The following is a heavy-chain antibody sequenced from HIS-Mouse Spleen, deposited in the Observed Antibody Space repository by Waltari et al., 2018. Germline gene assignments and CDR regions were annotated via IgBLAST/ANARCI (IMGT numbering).Heavy chain of an antibody. D-gene: IGHD6-13*01. V-gene: IGHV3-74*01. CDR2: MNSDGSST. J-gene: IGHJ2*01. CDR3: AREIPYSSSWYDWYFDL. Sequence: EVQLVESGGGLVQPGGSLRLSCAASGFTFSSYWMHWVRQAPGKGLVGVSRMNSDGSSTSYADSVKGRFTSSRDNAKNTLYLQMNSLRAEDTAVYYCAREIPYSSSWYDWYFDLWGRGTLVTVSS. CDR1: GFTFSSYW.